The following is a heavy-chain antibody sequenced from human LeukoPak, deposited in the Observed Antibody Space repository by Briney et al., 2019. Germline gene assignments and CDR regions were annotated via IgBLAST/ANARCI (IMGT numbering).Heavy chain of an antibody. CDR1: GFTFSNAW. CDR3: TTEFKILYAFH. J-gene: IGHJ4*02. V-gene: IGHV3-15*01. Sequence: GGSLRLSCAASGFTFSNAWMSWVRQAPRKGLEWVGRIKSKTDGGTTDYAAPVKGRFTISRDDSKNTLYLQMNSLKTEDTAVYYCTTEFKILYAFHWGQGTLVTVSS. CDR2: IKSKTDGGTT. D-gene: IGHD2-8*01.